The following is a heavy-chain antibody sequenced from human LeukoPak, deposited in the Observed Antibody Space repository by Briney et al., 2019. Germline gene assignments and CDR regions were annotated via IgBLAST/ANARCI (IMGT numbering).Heavy chain of an antibody. CDR1: GSTVSSNY. J-gene: IGHJ6*02. CDR2: IYSGGTT. D-gene: IGHD3-10*01. V-gene: IGHV3-53*01. CDR3: ARDTSGIGMDV. Sequence: GGSLRLSCAASGSTVSSNYMSWVRQAPGKGLEWVSLIYSGGTTHYADSVKGRFTISRDNSKNTLYLEINSLRAEDTAVYYCARDTSGIGMDVWGQGTTVTVSS.